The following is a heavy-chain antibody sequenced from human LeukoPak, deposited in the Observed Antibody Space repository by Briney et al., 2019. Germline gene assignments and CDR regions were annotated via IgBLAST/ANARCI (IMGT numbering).Heavy chain of an antibody. Sequence: SETLSLTCTVSGGSISSCYWSWIRQPPGKGLEWIGYFYYSGSTNYNPSLKSRVTISVDTSKNQFSLKLSSVTAADTAVYYCARTGPNFWSGYSLGFDPWGQGTLVTVSS. CDR3: ARTGPNFWSGYSLGFDP. CDR2: FYYSGST. CDR1: GGSISSCY. D-gene: IGHD3-3*01. V-gene: IGHV4-59*12. J-gene: IGHJ5*02.